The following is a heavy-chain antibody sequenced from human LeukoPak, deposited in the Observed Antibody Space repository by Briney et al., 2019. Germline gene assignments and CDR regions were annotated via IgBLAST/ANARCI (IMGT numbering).Heavy chain of an antibody. V-gene: IGHV4-39*01. CDR2: IYYSGST. Sequence: PSETLSLTCTVSGGSISSSSYYWGWIRQPPGKGLEWIGSIYYSGSTYYNPSLKSRVTISVDTSKNQFSLKLNSVTAADTAVYYCARREYCSNTSCYYFDYWGQGTLVTVSS. CDR1: GGSISSSSYY. CDR3: ARREYCSNTSCYYFDY. J-gene: IGHJ4*02. D-gene: IGHD2-2*01.